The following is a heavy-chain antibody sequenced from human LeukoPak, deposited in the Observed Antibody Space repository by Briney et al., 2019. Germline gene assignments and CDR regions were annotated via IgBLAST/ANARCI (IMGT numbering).Heavy chain of an antibody. CDR2: IYYSGST. Sequence: PSETLSLTCTVSGGPISSYYWSWIRQPPGKGLEWIGYIYYSGSTNYNPSLKSRVTISVDTSKNQFSLKLSSVTAADTAVYYCARVGEQLALYYMDVWGKGTTVTVSS. CDR1: GGPISSYY. CDR3: ARVGEQLALYYMDV. J-gene: IGHJ6*03. V-gene: IGHV4-59*01. D-gene: IGHD6-13*01.